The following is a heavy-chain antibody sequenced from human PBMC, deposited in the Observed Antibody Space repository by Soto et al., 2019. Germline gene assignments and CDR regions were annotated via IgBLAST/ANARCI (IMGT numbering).Heavy chain of an antibody. D-gene: IGHD2-2*01. V-gene: IGHV3-21*01. Sequence: EVQLVETGGGLVKPGGSLRVSCAASGFTFNSYSMAWVRQAPGKGLEWVSSITSDTTFTLYADSVKGRFTMSRDNAKNSLSLQMSSLRVEDTAVYYCVRNSSRLDYWGQGAPVTVSS. CDR2: ITSDTTFT. CDR3: VRNSSRLDY. CDR1: GFTFNSYS. J-gene: IGHJ4*02.